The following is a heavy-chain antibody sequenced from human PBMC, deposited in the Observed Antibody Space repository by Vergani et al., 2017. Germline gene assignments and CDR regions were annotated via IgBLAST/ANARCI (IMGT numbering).Heavy chain of an antibody. J-gene: IGHJ4*02. D-gene: IGHD2-15*01. CDR2: VNFVTGAA. CDR1: GYIFKNYY. Sequence: QVQLVQSGAAVKKSGASAKVSCTASGYIFKNYYMHWLRLAPGQGFQWMGVVNFVTGAATSPQKFEGRITMTRDTSTATFYMDLSSLKYEDTAIYYCARSMGYCTSGSCRPYYFDLWGQGTLVTVSS. CDR3: ARSMGYCTSGSCRPYYFDL. V-gene: IGHV1-46*02.